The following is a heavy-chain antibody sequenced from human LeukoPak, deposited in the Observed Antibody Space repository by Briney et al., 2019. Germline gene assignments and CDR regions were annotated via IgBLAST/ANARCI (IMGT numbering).Heavy chain of an antibody. CDR3: AKSPSYYFGSGDQQYSNWFDP. V-gene: IGHV3-23*01. Sequence: PGGSLRLSCAASGFIFSNFAMSWIRQAPGKGLEWVSVISGSGATRHYADYVMGRSTISRDNSKSTLFLQVNDLRADDTAVYYCAKSPSYYFGSGDQQYSNWFDPWGQGTLVTVSS. CDR1: GFIFSNFA. D-gene: IGHD3-10*01. CDR2: ISGSGATR. J-gene: IGHJ5*02.